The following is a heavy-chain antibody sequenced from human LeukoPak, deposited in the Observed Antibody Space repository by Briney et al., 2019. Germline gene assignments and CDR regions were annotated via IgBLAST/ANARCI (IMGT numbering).Heavy chain of an antibody. J-gene: IGHJ5*02. CDR3: ARDLRTTVTDWFDP. CDR1: GFTFEDYA. CDR2: INWNGRNT. D-gene: IGHD4-17*01. V-gene: IGHV3-20*04. Sequence: PRGSLRPSCAASGFTFEDYAMRWVRPPPGRGLEWDSGINWNGRNTGYADSVKGRFTISRDNAKNSLYLAMKTLRPEDTALYYCARDLRTTVTDWFDPWGQGTLVTVAS.